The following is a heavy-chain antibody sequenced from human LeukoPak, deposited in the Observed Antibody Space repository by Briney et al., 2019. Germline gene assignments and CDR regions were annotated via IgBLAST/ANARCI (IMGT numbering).Heavy chain of an antibody. CDR2: IYYSGST. Sequence: SETLSLTCTVSGGSISSGDYYWSWIRQPPGKGLEWIGYIYYSGSTYYNPSLESRVTISVDTSKNQFSLKLSSVTAADTAVYYCARSQEYQLPPQPYYYYGMDVWGQGTTVTVSS. J-gene: IGHJ6*02. V-gene: IGHV4-30-4*01. CDR1: GGSISSGDYY. CDR3: ARSQEYQLPPQPYYYYGMDV. D-gene: IGHD2-2*01.